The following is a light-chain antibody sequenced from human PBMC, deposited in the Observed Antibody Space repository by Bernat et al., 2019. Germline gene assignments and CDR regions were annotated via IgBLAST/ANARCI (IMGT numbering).Light chain of an antibody. CDR2: DAS. J-gene: IGKJ1*01. V-gene: IGKV3-11*01. Sequence: EIVLTQSPATLSLSPGERATLSCRASQSVTSYLFWYQQKPGQAPRLLIYDASTRATGIPARFSGSGSGTDFTLTISSLEPEDFAVYYCQQRSDWPRTFGQGTKVEIK. CDR3: QQRSDWPRT. CDR1: QSVTSY.